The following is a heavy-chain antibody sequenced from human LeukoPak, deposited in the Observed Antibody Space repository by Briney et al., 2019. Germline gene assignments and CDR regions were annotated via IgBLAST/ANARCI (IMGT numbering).Heavy chain of an antibody. CDR3: AKDLYQLAPQQVDY. CDR2: ISYDGSNK. Sequence: GRSLRLSCAASGFTFSSYGMHWVRQAPGKGLEWVAVISYDGSNKYYADSVKGRFTISRDNSKNTLYPQMNSLRAEDTAVYYCAKDLYQLAPQQVDYWGQGTLVTVSS. J-gene: IGHJ4*02. V-gene: IGHV3-30*18. CDR1: GFTFSSYG. D-gene: IGHD2-2*01.